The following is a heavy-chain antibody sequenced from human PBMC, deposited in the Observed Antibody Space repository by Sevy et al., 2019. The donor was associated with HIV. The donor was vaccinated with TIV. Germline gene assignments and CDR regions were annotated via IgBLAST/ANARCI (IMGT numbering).Heavy chain of an antibody. J-gene: IGHJ4*02. CDR3: ARRYFDL. CDR2: IRQDGNEI. Sequence: GGSLRLSCAASGFTFDTYWMQWVRQAPGKGLEGVANIRQDGNEIYYADSVKGRFTISRDNAKGSLYLQMTNLRVEDTAFYYCARRYFDLWGQGILVTVSS. V-gene: IGHV3-7*01. CDR1: GFTFDTYW.